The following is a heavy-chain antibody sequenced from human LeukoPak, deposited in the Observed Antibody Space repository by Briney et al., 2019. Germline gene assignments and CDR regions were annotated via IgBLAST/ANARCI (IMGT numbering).Heavy chain of an antibody. Sequence: SETLSLTCTVSGGSISSYYWSWIRQPAGKGLEWIGRIYTSGSTNYNPSLKSRVTMSVDTSKNQFSLKLSSVTAADTAVYYCARDYSNYVFYYYYTDVWGKGTTVTVSS. CDR1: GGSISSYY. V-gene: IGHV4-4*07. J-gene: IGHJ6*03. CDR2: IYTSGST. D-gene: IGHD4-11*01. CDR3: ARDYSNYVFYYYYTDV.